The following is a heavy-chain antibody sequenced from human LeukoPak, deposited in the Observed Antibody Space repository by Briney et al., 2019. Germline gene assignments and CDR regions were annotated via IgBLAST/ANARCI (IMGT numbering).Heavy chain of an antibody. J-gene: IGHJ4*02. Sequence: PGGSLRLSCAASGFTFSNYRMNWVRQAPGKGLEWVANINQDGSEKYYMDSMKGRFTISRDNSKNSLYLQMNSLRAEDTAVYYCARGLSYGFSDFVYWGQGTLVTVSS. CDR1: GFTFSNYR. CDR2: INQDGSEK. V-gene: IGHV3-7*01. D-gene: IGHD2/OR15-2a*01. CDR3: ARGLSYGFSDFVY.